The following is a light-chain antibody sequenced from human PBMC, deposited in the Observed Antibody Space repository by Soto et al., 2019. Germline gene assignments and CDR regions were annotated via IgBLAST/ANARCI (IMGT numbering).Light chain of an antibody. CDR2: GTS. Sequence: DIVMTQSPDSLAVSLGERATLSCRASERIYSAYLGWYQQKPGQAPRLLIYGTSSRATGIPDRFSGSGSGTDFTLTISRLEPEDFAVYYCQQYGNSPITFGQGTRLEIK. CDR3: QQYGNSPIT. V-gene: IGKV3-20*01. CDR1: ERIYSAY. J-gene: IGKJ5*01.